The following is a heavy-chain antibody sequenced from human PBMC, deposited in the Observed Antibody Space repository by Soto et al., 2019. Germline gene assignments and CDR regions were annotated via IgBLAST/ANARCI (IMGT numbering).Heavy chain of an antibody. CDR3: ARRGSGGEFYYYYYGMDV. V-gene: IGHV4-39*01. CDR1: GGSISSSSYY. Sequence: SETLSLTCTVSGGSISSSSYYWGWIRQPPGKGLEWIGSIYYSGSPYYNPSLKSRVTISVDTSKNQFSLKLSSVTAADTAVYYCARRGSGGEFYYYYYGMDVWGQGTTVTVSS. D-gene: IGHD5-12*01. J-gene: IGHJ6*02. CDR2: IYYSGSP.